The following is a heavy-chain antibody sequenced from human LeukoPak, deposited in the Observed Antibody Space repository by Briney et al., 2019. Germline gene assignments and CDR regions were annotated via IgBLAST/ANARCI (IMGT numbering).Heavy chain of an antibody. CDR3: TKDDPTNRS. Sequence: PGGSLRLSCAASGFTFSNAWMSCVRQAPGKGLEWVGRIKSKGDGGTTEYAAPVKGRVTISRDDSKNTLYLQMNSLKTEDTAMYYCTKDDPTNRSWGQGTLVTVSS. CDR2: IKSKGDGGTT. J-gene: IGHJ4*02. D-gene: IGHD2/OR15-2a*01. V-gene: IGHV3-15*01. CDR1: GFTFSNAW.